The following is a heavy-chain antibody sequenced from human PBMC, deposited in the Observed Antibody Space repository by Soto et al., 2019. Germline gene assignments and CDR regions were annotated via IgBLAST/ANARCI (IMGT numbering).Heavy chain of an antibody. CDR2: IYYSGST. J-gene: IGHJ4*02. Sequence: SETLSLTCTVSGGSISSSSYYWGWIRQPTGKGLEWIGSIYYSGSTYYNPSLKSRVTISVDTSKNQFSLKLSSVTAADTAVYYCARHGIRGYSYGAAFDYWGQGTLVTVSS. CDR3: ARHGIRGYSYGAAFDY. V-gene: IGHV4-39*01. D-gene: IGHD5-18*01. CDR1: GGSISSSSYY.